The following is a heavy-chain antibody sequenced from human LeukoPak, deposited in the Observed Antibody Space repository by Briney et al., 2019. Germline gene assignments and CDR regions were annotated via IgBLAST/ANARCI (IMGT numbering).Heavy chain of an antibody. CDR2: VYFDGGT. V-gene: IGHV4-39*07. J-gene: IGHJ5*02. Sequence: SETLSLTCTVSGGSVTSGIYHWGWIRQSPGKGLEWIGSVYFDGGTHYHPSLQSRVTVSIDTSKNQFSLRLSSVTAADTALYYCARDHYYDGRGRFDPWGQGTLVTVSS. CDR1: GGSVTSGIYH. D-gene: IGHD3-16*01. CDR3: ARDHYYDGRGRFDP.